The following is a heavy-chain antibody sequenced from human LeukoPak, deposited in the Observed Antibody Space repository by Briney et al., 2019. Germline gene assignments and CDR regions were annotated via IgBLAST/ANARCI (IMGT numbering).Heavy chain of an antibody. CDR1: GGSISSYY. CDR2: VYYSGST. Sequence: PSETLSLTCTVSGGSISSYYWSWIRQPPGKGLEWIGYVYYSGSTSYNPSLKSRVTISVDTSKNQFSLKLSSVTAADTAVYYCARYGFRYSSGWYWFDYWGQGTLVTVSS. CDR3: ARYGFRYSSGWYWFDY. J-gene: IGHJ4*02. V-gene: IGHV4-59*01. D-gene: IGHD6-19*01.